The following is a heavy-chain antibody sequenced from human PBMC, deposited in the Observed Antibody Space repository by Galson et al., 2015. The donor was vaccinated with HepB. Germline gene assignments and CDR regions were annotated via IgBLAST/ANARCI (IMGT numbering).Heavy chain of an antibody. CDR3: VSPSRYFDWPYFFDY. CDR2: ISFDGGNK. Sequence: SLRLSCAASGFTFSHYGMHWVRQAPGKGLEWLAVISFDGGNKYYADSVKGRFSISRDNSKSTLYLQMNSLRTEDTAVYFCVSPSRYFDWPYFFDYWGQGTLVTVSS. CDR1: GFTFSHYG. V-gene: IGHV3-30-3*02. J-gene: IGHJ4*02. D-gene: IGHD3-9*01.